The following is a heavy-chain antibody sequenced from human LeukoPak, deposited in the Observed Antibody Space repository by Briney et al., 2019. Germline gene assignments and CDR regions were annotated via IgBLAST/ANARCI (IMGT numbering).Heavy chain of an antibody. V-gene: IGHV4-34*01. CDR2: INHSGST. CDR3: ARGLYSSSSTLGY. Sequence: GSLRLSCAASGFTFSSYWMSWIRQPPGKGLEWIGEINHSGSTNYNPSLKSRVTISVDTSKNQFSLKLSSVTAADTAVYYCARGLYSSSSTLGYWGQGTLVTVSS. D-gene: IGHD6-13*01. J-gene: IGHJ4*02. CDR1: GFTFSSYW.